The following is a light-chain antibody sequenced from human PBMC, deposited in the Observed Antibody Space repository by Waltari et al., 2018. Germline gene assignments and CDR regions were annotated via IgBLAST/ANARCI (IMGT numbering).Light chain of an antibody. CDR3: QHYKTSSRT. CDR1: QSIDSW. CDR2: KAS. J-gene: IGKJ1*01. Sequence: DIQMTQSPSTLSASVGDRVTIPCRASQSIDSWLAWYQQGPGKVPKPLIYKASSLESGVPSRFSGSGSGTEFTLTISSLQPDDFATYYCQHYKTSSRTFGQGTKVEIK. V-gene: IGKV1-5*03.